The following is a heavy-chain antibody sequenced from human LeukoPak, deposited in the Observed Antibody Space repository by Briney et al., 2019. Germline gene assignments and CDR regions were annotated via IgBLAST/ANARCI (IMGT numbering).Heavy chain of an antibody. J-gene: IGHJ4*02. V-gene: IGHV5-51*01. CDR3: ARRRVGAQVDY. CDR1: GYSFSSYW. D-gene: IGHD1-26*01. CDR2: IYPGDSDT. Sequence: GESLKISCKGSGYSFSSYWIGWVRQMPGKGLEWMGIIYPGDSDTRYSPSFQGQVTISADKTISTAYVQWTSLKASGSAMYYCARRRVGAQVDYWGQGTLVTVSS.